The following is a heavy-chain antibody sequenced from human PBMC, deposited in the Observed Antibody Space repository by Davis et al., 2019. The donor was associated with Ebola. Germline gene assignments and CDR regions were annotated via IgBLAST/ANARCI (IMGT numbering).Heavy chain of an antibody. D-gene: IGHD2-2*02. CDR3: ARQGYCSSTSCYTPYYYYGMDV. Sequence: SGPTLVKPTQTLTLTCTFSGFSLSTSGVGVGWIRQPPGKGLEWIGSIYYSGSTYYNPSLKSRVTISVDTSKNQFSLKLSSVTAADTAVYYCARQGYCSSTSCYTPYYYYGMDVWGQGTTVTVSS. CDR2: IYYSGST. CDR1: GFSLSTSGVG. J-gene: IGHJ6*02. V-gene: IGHV4-39*01.